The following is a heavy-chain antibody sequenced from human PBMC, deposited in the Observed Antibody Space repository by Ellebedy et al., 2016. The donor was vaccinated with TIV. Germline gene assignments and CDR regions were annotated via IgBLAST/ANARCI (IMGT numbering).Heavy chain of an antibody. Sequence: GESLKISCEASGFAFSTYSMIWVRQAPGKGLEWVSSISGNAKYKYYADSVKGRFTISRDNARNSLYLEMKSLRAEDTGVYYCARTGGQSSDRKGSWGQGTMVTVSS. V-gene: IGHV3-21*03. CDR3: ARTGGQSSDRKGS. D-gene: IGHD6-25*01. CDR1: GFAFSTYS. CDR2: ISGNAKYK. J-gene: IGHJ5*02.